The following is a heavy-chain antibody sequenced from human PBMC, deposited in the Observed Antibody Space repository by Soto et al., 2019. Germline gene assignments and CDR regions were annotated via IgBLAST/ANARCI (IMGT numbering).Heavy chain of an antibody. CDR1: GGSISSGGYY. CDR3: ARCSLSSSSPCDAFDI. J-gene: IGHJ3*02. V-gene: IGHV4-31*03. Sequence: SSETLSLTCTVSGGSISSGGYYWSWIRQHPGKGLEWIGYIYYSGSTYYNPSLKSRVTISVDTSKNQFSLKLSSVTAADTAVYYCARCSLSSSSPCDAFDIWGQGTMVTVAS. CDR2: IYYSGST. D-gene: IGHD6-6*01.